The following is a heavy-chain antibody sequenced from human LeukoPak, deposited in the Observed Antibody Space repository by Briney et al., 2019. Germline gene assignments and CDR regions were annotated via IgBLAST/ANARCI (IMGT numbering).Heavy chain of an antibody. Sequence: PGGSLRLSCAASGFTFNHARMSWVRQAPGKGLEWVGRIKSKTDGATTEYAAPVKGRFTISRDDSKNTLYLQMNSLKTEDTAVYYCTTVGSSRYYYYFDYWGQGSLVTVSS. V-gene: IGHV3-15*01. CDR3: TTVGSSRYYYYFDY. D-gene: IGHD3-22*01. CDR1: GFTFNHAR. J-gene: IGHJ4*02. CDR2: IKSKTDGATT.